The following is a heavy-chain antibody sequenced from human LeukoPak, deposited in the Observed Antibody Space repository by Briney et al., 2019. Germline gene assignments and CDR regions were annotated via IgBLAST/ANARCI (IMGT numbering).Heavy chain of an antibody. V-gene: IGHV3-23*01. CDR1: GFTFSSYA. CDR3: AKGPDYYYDSSNWFDP. J-gene: IGHJ5*02. Sequence: PGGSLRLSCAASGFTFSSYAMSWVREAPGKGLEWVSAISGSGGSTHYADSVKGRFTISRDNSKNTLYLQMNSLRAEDTAVYYCAKGPDYYYDSSNWFDPWGQGTLVTVSS. CDR2: ISGSGGST. D-gene: IGHD3-22*01.